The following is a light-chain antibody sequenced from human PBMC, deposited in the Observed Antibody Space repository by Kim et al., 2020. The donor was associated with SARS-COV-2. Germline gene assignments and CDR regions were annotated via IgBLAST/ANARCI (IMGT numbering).Light chain of an antibody. CDR1: QSLGSYF. CDR3: QQYGNLPQT. J-gene: IGKJ1*01. Sequence: SPGERATLSCTASQSLGSYFLAWYQQRPGKAPRILIFGTSTRATGIPDRFSGSGSGADFTLTISRLEPEDFAVYYCQQYGNLPQTFGQGTKVDIK. V-gene: IGKV3-20*01. CDR2: GTS.